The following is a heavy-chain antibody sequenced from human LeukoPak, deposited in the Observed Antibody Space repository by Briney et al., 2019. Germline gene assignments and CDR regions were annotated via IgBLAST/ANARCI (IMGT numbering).Heavy chain of an antibody. CDR2: IKQDGSEK. CDR1: GFTFSDYW. Sequence: AGSLRLSCAASGFTFSDYWTSWVRQAPGKGLEWVANIKQDGSEKYYVDSVKGRCTITRDNAKNSLHLQMNSLSAEDTAVYYCARDPSAFDIWGQGTMVTVSS. CDR3: ARDPSAFDI. J-gene: IGHJ3*02. V-gene: IGHV3-7*05.